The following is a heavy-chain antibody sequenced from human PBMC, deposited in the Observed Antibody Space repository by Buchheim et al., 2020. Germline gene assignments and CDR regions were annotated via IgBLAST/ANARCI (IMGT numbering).Heavy chain of an antibody. CDR1: GFTFNTYA. Sequence: EVQLLESGGGLVQPGGSLRLSCAASGFTFNTYAMSWVRQAPGKGLEWVSAISGSGGSTYYADSVKGRFTISRDNSKNTLYLQMNSLRAEDTAVYYCAKLYDFWSGYSQITYYDILTGYYFDYWGQGTL. CDR3: AKLYDFWSGYSQITYYDILTGYYFDY. J-gene: IGHJ4*02. V-gene: IGHV3-23*01. D-gene: IGHD3-9*01. CDR2: ISGSGGST.